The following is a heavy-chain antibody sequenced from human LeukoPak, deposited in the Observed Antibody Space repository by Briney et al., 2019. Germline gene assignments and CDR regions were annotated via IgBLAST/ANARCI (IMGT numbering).Heavy chain of an antibody. J-gene: IGHJ3*02. CDR2: IGTAGDT. Sequence: GGSLRLSCAASGFTFSSYDMHWVRQATGKGLEWVSAIGTAGDTYYPGSVKGRFTISRENAKNSLYLQMNSLRAGDTAVYYCARGVGPSTLDMIVVVDAFDIWGQGTMVTASS. V-gene: IGHV3-13*04. CDR3: ARGVGPSTLDMIVVVDAFDI. D-gene: IGHD3-22*01. CDR1: GFTFSSYD.